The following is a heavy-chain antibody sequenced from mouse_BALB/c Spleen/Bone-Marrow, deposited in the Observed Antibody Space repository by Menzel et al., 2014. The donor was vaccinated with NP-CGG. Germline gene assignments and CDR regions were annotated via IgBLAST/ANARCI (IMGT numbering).Heavy chain of an antibody. CDR3: ARDMGGFLIDS. CDR1: GFTFTDYY. J-gene: IGHJ2*01. Sequence: EVKLMESGGGLVQPGGSLRLSCATSGFTFTDYYMNWVRQPPAKALEWLAFIRNKAYGYTSDYSVSVKGRFTLSRDNSQDVLYLKINTLKADDSATYYSARDMGGFLIDSWGQGTTLTVSS. V-gene: IGHV7-3*02. CDR2: IRNKAYGYTS.